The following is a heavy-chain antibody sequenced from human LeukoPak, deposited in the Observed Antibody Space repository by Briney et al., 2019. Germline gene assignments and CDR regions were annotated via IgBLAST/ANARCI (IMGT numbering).Heavy chain of an antibody. D-gene: IGHD3-3*01. J-gene: IGHJ4*02. CDR2: ISSSGSTI. CDR1: GFTFSDCY. Sequence: GGSLRLSCAASGFTFSDCYMSWIRQAPGKGLEWVSYISSSGSTIYYADSVKGRFTISRGNAKNSLYLQMNSLRAEDTAVYYCARDTLRFLGVSDYWGQGTLVTVSS. CDR3: ARDTLRFLGVSDY. V-gene: IGHV3-11*01.